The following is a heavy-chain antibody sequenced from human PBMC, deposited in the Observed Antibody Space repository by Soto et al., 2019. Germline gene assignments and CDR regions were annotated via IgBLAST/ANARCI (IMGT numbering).Heavy chain of an antibody. CDR3: ARHVKSREWLRYDAFDI. CDR2: IYYSGST. D-gene: IGHD5-12*01. Sequence: SETLSLTCTVSGGSISSYYWSWIRQPPGKGLEWIGYIYYSGSTNYNPSLKSRVTISVDTSKNQFSLKLSSVTAADTAVYYCARHVKSREWLRYDAFDIWGQGTMVTVSS. CDR1: GGSISSYY. J-gene: IGHJ3*02. V-gene: IGHV4-59*08.